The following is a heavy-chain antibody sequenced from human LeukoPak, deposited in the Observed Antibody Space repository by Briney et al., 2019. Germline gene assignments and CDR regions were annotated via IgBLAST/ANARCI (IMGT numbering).Heavy chain of an antibody. CDR1: GFTFSSYG. J-gene: IGHJ3*02. V-gene: IGHV3-30*18. D-gene: IGHD3-10*01. CDR3: AKIGWVRGEGAFDI. CDR2: ISYDGSNK. Sequence: GGSLRLSCAASGFTFSSYGMHWVRQAPGKGLEWVAVISYDGSNKYYADSVKGRFTISRDNSKNTLYLQMNSLRAEDTAVYYCAKIGWVRGEGAFDIWGQGTMVTVSS.